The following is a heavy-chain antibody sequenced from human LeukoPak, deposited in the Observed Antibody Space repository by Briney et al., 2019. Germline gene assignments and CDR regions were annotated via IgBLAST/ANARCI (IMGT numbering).Heavy chain of an antibody. V-gene: IGHV3-7*01. J-gene: IGHJ4*02. CDR3: ARDERAGHYIY. CDR1: GFIFDNYW. D-gene: IGHD4-11*01. CDR2: LKEDGSVK. Sequence: TGGSLRLSCEASGFIFDNYWMTWVRQAPGRGPEWVANLKEDGSVKQHADSVRGRFTVSRDNTESLVFLHMSSLKAEDSAVYYCARDERAGHYIYWGQGILVTVSS.